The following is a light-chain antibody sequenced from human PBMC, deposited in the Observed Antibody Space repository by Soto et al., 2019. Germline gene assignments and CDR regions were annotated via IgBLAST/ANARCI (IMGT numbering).Light chain of an antibody. CDR2: AAS. V-gene: IGKV1-39*01. Sequence: DIQMTQSPSSLSASVGDRVTITCRASQSISNYVNWYQQRPGKAPTLLVYAASTLHSGVPPRFSGSGSGRDFTLTIRSLHPDDFATYYCQQSYHTLPLTFGGGTKVEI. CDR3: QQSYHTLPLT. CDR1: QSISNY. J-gene: IGKJ4*02.